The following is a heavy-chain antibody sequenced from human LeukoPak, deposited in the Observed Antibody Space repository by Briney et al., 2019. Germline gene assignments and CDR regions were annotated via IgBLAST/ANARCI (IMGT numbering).Heavy chain of an antibody. CDR1: GYTFTSYG. Sequence: ASVKVSCKASGYTFTSYGISWGRQAPGQGLEWMGWISAYNGNTNYAQKLQGRVTMTTDTSTSTAYMELRSLRSDDTAVHYCARGNGNGRTRIDGSVDIWGQGTMVTVSS. V-gene: IGHV1-18*01. CDR2: ISAYNGNT. J-gene: IGHJ3*02. CDR3: ARGNGNGRTRIDGSVDI. D-gene: IGHD1-1*01.